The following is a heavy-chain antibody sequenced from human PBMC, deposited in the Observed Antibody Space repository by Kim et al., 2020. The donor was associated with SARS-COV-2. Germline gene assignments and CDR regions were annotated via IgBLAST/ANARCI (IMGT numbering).Heavy chain of an antibody. Sequence: GGSLRLSCETSGFTFNSYAMSWVRQAPGKGPEWIAYVGRSAARTYYAASVKGRFIISSDSATNSLHLQMASLRAEDTALYYCARDHPSEGGPRLDSWG. D-gene: IGHD3-16*01. CDR3: ARDHPSEGGPRLDS. J-gene: IGHJ5*01. V-gene: IGHV3-48*03. CDR1: GFTFNSYA. CDR2: VGRSAART.